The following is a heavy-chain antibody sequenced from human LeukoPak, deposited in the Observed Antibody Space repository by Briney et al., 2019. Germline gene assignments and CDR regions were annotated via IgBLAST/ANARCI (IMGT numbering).Heavy chain of an antibody. Sequence: ASVKVSCKASGYTFTSYGISWVRQAPGQGLEWMGWISAYNGNTNYAQKLQGRVTMTTDTSTSTAYMELSSLRSEDTAVYYCARVRDYYDSSDEYYYYMDVWGKGTTVTISS. CDR1: GYTFTSYG. D-gene: IGHD3-22*01. CDR2: ISAYNGNT. CDR3: ARVRDYYDSSDEYYYYMDV. J-gene: IGHJ6*03. V-gene: IGHV1-18*01.